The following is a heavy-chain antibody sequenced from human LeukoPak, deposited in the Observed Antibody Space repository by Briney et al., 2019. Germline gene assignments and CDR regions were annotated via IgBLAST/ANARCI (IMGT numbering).Heavy chain of an antibody. V-gene: IGHV3-23*01. CDR1: GFTFSSYG. CDR3: AKDPNVMVRGIVGN. D-gene: IGHD3-10*01. J-gene: IGHJ4*02. Sequence: GGSLRLSCAASGFTFSSYGMSWVRQAPGKGLEWVSAISGSGGSTYYADSVKGRFTISRDNSKNTLYLQMNSLRAEDTAVYYCAKDPNVMVRGIVGNWGQGTLVTVSS. CDR2: ISGSGGST.